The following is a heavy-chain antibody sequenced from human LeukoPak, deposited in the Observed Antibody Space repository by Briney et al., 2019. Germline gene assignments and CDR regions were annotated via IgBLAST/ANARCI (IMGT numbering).Heavy chain of an antibody. Sequence: GESLKISLKGSGYNFTIYWIGWVRDLPAKGLEWMGVIYPGDSDTRYSPSFQGQVTISADKSISTAYLQWSSLKASDTAMYYCARPSSTLSWGQGTLVTVSS. CDR3: ARPSSTLS. CDR1: GYNFTIYW. J-gene: IGHJ5*02. CDR2: IYPGDSDT. D-gene: IGHD2/OR15-2a*01. V-gene: IGHV5-51*01.